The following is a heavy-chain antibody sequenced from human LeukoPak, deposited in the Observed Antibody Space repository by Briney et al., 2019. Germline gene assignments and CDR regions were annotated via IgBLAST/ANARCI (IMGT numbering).Heavy chain of an antibody. Sequence: ASVKVSCKASGYTFTGYYMHWVRQAPGQGLEWMGWINPNSGGTNYAQKFQGGVTMTRDTSISAAYMELSRLRSDDTAVYYCARGSTIFGVDPALLDYWGQGTLVTVSS. CDR3: ARGSTIFGVDPALLDY. J-gene: IGHJ4*02. D-gene: IGHD3-3*01. V-gene: IGHV1-2*02. CDR2: INPNSGGT. CDR1: GYTFTGYY.